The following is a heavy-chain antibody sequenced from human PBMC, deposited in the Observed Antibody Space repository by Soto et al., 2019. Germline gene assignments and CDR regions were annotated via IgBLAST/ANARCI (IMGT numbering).Heavy chain of an antibody. D-gene: IGHD3-22*01. CDR1: AGTFSSYA. J-gene: IGHJ6*02. CDR2: IIPIFGTA. Sequence: QVQLVQSGAEVKKPGSSVQVSCKASAGTFSSYAIIWVRQAHGQGLAWLGGIIPIFGTANYAQKFQGRVTITADESTTTAYMELSSLRSEDTAVYYCASITYYYDSSGYYYPHKDHYYGIDVWGRGTTVTVSS. CDR3: ASITYYYDSSGYYYPHKDHYYGIDV. V-gene: IGHV1-69*01.